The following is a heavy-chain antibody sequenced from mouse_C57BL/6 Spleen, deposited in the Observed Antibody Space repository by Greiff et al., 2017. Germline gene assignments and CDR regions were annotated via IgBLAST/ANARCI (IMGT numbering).Heavy chain of an antibody. J-gene: IGHJ2*01. Sequence: EVKLVESEGGLVQPGSSMKLSCTASGFTFSDYYMAWVRQVPEKGLEWVANINYDGSSTYYLDSLKSRFIISRDNAKNILYLQMSSLKSEDTATYYCAREFTYYFDYWGQGTTLTVSS. CDR2: INYDGSST. D-gene: IGHD2-12*01. CDR3: AREFTYYFDY. CDR1: GFTFSDYY. V-gene: IGHV5-16*01.